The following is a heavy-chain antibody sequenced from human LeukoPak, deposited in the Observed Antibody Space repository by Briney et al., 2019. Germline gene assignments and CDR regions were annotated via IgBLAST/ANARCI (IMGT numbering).Heavy chain of an antibody. V-gene: IGHV1-2*02. CDR1: GYTFTGYY. CDR3: ARDSRAVALNWFDP. D-gene: IGHD6-19*01. J-gene: IGHJ5*02. CDR2: INPNSGGT. Sequence: ASVKVSCKASGYTFTGYYMHWVRQAPGQGLEWMGWINPNSGGTNYAQKFQGRVTMTRDTSISTAYMELSRLRSDDTAVYYCARDSRAVALNWFDPWGQGTLVTVSS.